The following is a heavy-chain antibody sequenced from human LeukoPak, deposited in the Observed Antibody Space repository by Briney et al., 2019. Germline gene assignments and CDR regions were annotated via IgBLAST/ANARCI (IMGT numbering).Heavy chain of an antibody. Sequence: ASVKVSCKASGYTFTGYYMHWVRQAPGQGLEWMGWISAYNGNTNYAQKLQGRVTMTTDTSTSTAYMELRSLRSDDTAVYYCARVGSSTSWDEYNWFDPWGQGTLVTVSS. V-gene: IGHV1-18*04. CDR2: ISAYNGNT. J-gene: IGHJ5*02. D-gene: IGHD2-2*01. CDR1: GYTFTGYY. CDR3: ARVGSSTSWDEYNWFDP.